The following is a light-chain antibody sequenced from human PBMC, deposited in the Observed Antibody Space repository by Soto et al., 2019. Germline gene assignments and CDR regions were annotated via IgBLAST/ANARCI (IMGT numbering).Light chain of an antibody. CDR3: SSYTSSSTGYV. V-gene: IGLV2-14*01. CDR1: SSDVGGYNY. J-gene: IGLJ1*01. CDR2: DVS. Sequence: QSALTQPASVSGSPGQSITISCTGTSSDVGGYNYVSWYQQHPGKAPKLMIYDVSNRPSGVSNRFSGSKSGNTASLTISGLQAEDEAHYYCSSYTSSSTGYVFGTGTKLTVL.